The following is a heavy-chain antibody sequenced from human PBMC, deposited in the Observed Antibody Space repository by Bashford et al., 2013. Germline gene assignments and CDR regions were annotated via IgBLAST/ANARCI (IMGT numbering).Heavy chain of an antibody. D-gene: IGHD1-1*01. V-gene: IGHV1-46*01. CDR3: ATPTGFHGSPLAY. Sequence: ASVKGLPARASGYTFSDYSISWVRQAPGQGLEWMGIINPSGDRTTYAQRFQGRVTMTRDTSTSTVYMELSSLRSEDTAVYFCATPTGFHGSPLAYWGQGNAGHPVSS. CDR1: GYTFSDYS. CDR2: INPSGDRT. J-gene: IGHJ4*02.